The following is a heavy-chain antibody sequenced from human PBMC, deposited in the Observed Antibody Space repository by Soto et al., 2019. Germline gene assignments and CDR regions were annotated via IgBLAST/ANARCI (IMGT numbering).Heavy chain of an antibody. CDR2: ISWNSGGI. CDR1: GFTFDDYA. D-gene: IGHD2-8*02. CDR3: VREVCSGGLCKVFDY. V-gene: IGHV3-9*01. Sequence: GGSLRLCCAASGFTFDDYAMDWVRQAPGKGLEWVSCISWNSGGIGYADSVKGRFTGSRDNAKNTLYLQMNSLRAEDTAVYYCVREVCSGGLCKVFDYWGQGTPVTVSS. J-gene: IGHJ4*02.